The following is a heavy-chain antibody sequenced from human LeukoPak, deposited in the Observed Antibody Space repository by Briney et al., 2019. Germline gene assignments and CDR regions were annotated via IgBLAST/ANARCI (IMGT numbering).Heavy chain of an antibody. D-gene: IGHD6-19*01. J-gene: IGHJ4*02. V-gene: IGHV3-23*01. CDR3: AKVRAPSGWFNSDY. Sequence: PGGSLRLSCAASGFTSRNYVMNWVRQAPGKGLEWVSGISGSGDSTYYADSVKGRFTISRDNSKNTLYLQMNSLRVEDTAAYYCAKVRAPSGWFNSDYWGQGTLVTVSS. CDR2: ISGSGDST. CDR1: GFTSRNYV.